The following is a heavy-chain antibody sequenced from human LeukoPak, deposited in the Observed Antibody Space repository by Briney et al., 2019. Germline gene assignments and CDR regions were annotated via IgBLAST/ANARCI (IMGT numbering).Heavy chain of an antibody. Sequence: AGGSLRLSCAASGFTFSSYSMNWVRQAPGKGLEWVSSISSSSSYIYYADSVKGRFTISRDNAKNSLYLQMNSLRAEDTAVYYCARDGSVGGNYDYLFDYWGQGTLVTVSS. CDR2: ISSSSSYI. V-gene: IGHV3-21*01. CDR3: ARDGSVGGNYDYLFDY. CDR1: GFTFSSYS. J-gene: IGHJ4*02. D-gene: IGHD5-12*01.